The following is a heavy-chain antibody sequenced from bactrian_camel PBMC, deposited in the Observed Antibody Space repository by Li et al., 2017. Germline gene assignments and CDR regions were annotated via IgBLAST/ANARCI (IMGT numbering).Heavy chain of an antibody. Sequence: HVQLVESGGGSVQPGGSLRLSCAASGFTFSSYWMHWARQAPGKGLEWVSSTNSRGVSYAVQAVKGRFTISQDNAKNTLYLQMNSLNSEDTAMYYCEAAAGLFGGTCLDVRSVDYWGQGTQVTVS. J-gene: IGHJ4*01. CDR1: GFTFSSYW. CDR3: EAAAGLFGGTCLDVRSVDY. D-gene: IGHD7*01. CDR2: TNSRGVS. V-gene: IGHV3S1*01.